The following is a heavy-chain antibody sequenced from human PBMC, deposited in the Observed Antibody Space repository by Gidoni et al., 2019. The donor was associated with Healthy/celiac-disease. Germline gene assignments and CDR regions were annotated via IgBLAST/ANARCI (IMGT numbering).Heavy chain of an antibody. Sequence: VQLQQWGAGLLKPSETLSLTCAVYGGSFSGYYGCWLRQPPGKWLEWIGEINHSGSTTYNPSLKIRGTISVDTSKNQFSLKLSSVTAADTAVYDGARGGWHPLGYWGQGTLVTVSS. D-gene: IGHD7-27*01. CDR1: GGSFSGYY. J-gene: IGHJ4*02. V-gene: IGHV4-34*01. CDR3: ARGGWHPLGY. CDR2: INHSGST.